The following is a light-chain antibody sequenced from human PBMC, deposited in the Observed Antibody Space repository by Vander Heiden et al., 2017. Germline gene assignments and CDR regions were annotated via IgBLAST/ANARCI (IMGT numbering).Light chain of an antibody. CDR1: QSLRHSNGYNY. Sequence: VRTQSPLSLPVTPGEPASIACRASQSLRHSNGYNYLDWYLQQPGQTPQILLYLGSNRASGVPARISGSGSGTAFTLKISRMEAEDVVVYYGRQELQTPWTFGQGTKVEIK. CDR2: LGS. CDR3: RQELQTPWT. J-gene: IGKJ1*01. V-gene: IGKV2-28*01.